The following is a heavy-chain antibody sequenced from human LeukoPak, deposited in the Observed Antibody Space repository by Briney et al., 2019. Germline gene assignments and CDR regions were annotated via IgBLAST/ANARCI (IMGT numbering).Heavy chain of an antibody. Sequence: VIWYDGSNKYYADSVKGRFTISRDNSKNTLYLQMNSLRAEDTAVYYCARDRSTVTYYGMDVWGQGTTVTVSS. V-gene: IGHV3-33*01. D-gene: IGHD4-17*01. CDR2: IWYDGSNK. J-gene: IGHJ6*02. CDR3: ARDRSTVTYYGMDV.